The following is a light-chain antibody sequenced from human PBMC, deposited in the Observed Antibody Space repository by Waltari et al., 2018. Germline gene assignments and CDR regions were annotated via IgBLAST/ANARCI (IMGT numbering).Light chain of an antibody. Sequence: DIQMTKSPSILSASVGDRVTLTCRASQNINSWLAWYQQKPGMAPKLLISKASTLESGVPSRFSGSGSGTEFTLTISSLQPDDLATYYCQQYRTNPWAFGQGTKV. J-gene: IGKJ1*01. CDR1: QNINSW. V-gene: IGKV1-5*03. CDR2: KAS. CDR3: QQYRTNPWA.